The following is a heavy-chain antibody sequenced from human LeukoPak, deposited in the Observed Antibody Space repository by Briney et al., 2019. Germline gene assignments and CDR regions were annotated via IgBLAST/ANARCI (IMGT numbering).Heavy chain of an antibody. CDR3: ARDGAAAAVFDY. Sequence: GAAVKVSCKASGYSFITYGVTWVRQAPGQGLEWMGWISPYNGDTNYAQNLQGRVTLTTDTSTSTAYMELRSHRSDDTAVYYCARDGAAAAVFDYWGQGPLVTVSS. V-gene: IGHV1-18*01. D-gene: IGHD6-25*01. CDR2: ISPYNGDT. CDR1: GYSFITYG. J-gene: IGHJ4*02.